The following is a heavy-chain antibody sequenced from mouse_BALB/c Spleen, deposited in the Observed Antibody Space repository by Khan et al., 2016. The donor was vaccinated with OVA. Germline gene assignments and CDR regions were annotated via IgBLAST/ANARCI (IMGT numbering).Heavy chain of an antibody. CDR3: AIIFYGYDWFAY. CDR2: IWSDGHT. CDR1: GSSSTSYG. J-gene: IGHJ3*01. V-gene: IGHV2-3*01. D-gene: IGHD2-2*01. Sequence: QVQLKESGPGLVAPSQSLSITCTVSGSSSTSYGVSWARQTPGKGLEWLGVIWSDGHTNYPSSLKSRLTITKDTSKSQVLLKRNRLQTDDTATYYCAIIFYGYDWFAYGGQGTLVTVSA.